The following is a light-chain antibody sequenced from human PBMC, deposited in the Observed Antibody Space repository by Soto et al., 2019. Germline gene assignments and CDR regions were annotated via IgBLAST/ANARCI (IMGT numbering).Light chain of an antibody. CDR1: QSVSSSY. CDR2: GAS. J-gene: IGKJ4*01. CDR3: HQYDSSPLT. Sequence: EIVLTQSPGTLSLSPGERATLSCRASQSVSSSYLAWYQQKPGQAPRLLIYGASSSATGIPDRFSGSGSGTDFTLTISRLEPEDFAVYYCHQYDSSPLTFGGGTKVESK. V-gene: IGKV3-20*01.